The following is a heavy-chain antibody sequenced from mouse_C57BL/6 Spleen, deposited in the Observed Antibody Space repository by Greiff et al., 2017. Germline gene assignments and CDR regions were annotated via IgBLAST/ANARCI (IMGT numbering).Heavy chain of an antibody. Sequence: QVQLLQPGAELVKPGASVKLSCEASGYTFTSYWMHWVRQRPGRGLEWIGRIDPNSGGTKYNEKFKSKATLTVDKPASTAYMQLSSLTSEDSAVYYCAKSFYYDYGLWYFDYWGQGTTVTVSS. CDR3: AKSFYYDYGLWYFDY. CDR1: GYTFTSYW. D-gene: IGHD2-4*01. J-gene: IGHJ1*01. CDR2: IDPNSGGT. V-gene: IGHV1-72*01.